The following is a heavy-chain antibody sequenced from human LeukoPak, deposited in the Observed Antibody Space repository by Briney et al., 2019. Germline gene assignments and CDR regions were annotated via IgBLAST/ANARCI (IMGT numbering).Heavy chain of an antibody. J-gene: IGHJ4*02. D-gene: IGHD3-10*01. CDR2: IYYSGST. V-gene: IGHV4-59*12. Sequence: SQTLSLTCTVSGGSISSYYWSWIRQPPGKGLEWIGYIYYSGSTNYNPSLKSRVTISVDTSKNQFSLKLSSVTAADTAVYYCARGGYYYGYYFDYWGQGTLVTVSS. CDR1: GGSISSYY. CDR3: ARGGYYYGYYFDY.